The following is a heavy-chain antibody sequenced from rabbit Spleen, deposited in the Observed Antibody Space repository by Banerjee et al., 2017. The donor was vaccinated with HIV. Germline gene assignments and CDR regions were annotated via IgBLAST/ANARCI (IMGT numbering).Heavy chain of an antibody. V-gene: IGHV1S40*01. Sequence: QSLEESGGDLVKPGASLTLTCTASGVSFSFSSYMCWVRQAPGKGLEWIACIEVGSSDFTYYATWAKGRFTISKASSTTVTLQMTSLTAADTATYFCARSLSGYGGINAANLWGPGTLVTVS. CDR3: ARSLSGYGGINAANL. CDR1: GVSFSFSSY. CDR2: IEVGSSDFT. D-gene: IGHD4-2*01. J-gene: IGHJ4*01.